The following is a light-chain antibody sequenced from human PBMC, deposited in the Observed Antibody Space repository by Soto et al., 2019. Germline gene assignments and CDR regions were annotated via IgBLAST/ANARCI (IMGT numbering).Light chain of an antibody. Sequence: EIVMTQSPATLSVSPGETATLSCRASQSVSSNLAWYQQKPGQAPRLLIYGASTRATDIPARFSGSGSGTEFTLTISSLQSADFAVYYCQQYNNFWTFGQGTKVEIK. CDR2: GAS. CDR1: QSVSSN. CDR3: QQYNNFWT. J-gene: IGKJ1*01. V-gene: IGKV3-15*01.